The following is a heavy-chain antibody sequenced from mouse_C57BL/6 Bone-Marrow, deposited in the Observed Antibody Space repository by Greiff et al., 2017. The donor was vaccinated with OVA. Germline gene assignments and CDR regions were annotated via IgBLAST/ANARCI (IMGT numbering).Heavy chain of an antibody. Sequence: VKLMESGAELVRPGTSVKMSCKASGYTFTNYWIGWAKQRPGNGLEWIGDIYPGGGYTNYNEKFKGKATLTADKSSSTAYMQFSSLTSEDSAVYFCAQVGGGSSLFDYWGQGTTLTVSS. CDR3: AQVGGGSSLFDY. V-gene: IGHV1-63*01. CDR2: IYPGGGYT. CDR1: GYTFTNYW. D-gene: IGHD1-1*01. J-gene: IGHJ2*01.